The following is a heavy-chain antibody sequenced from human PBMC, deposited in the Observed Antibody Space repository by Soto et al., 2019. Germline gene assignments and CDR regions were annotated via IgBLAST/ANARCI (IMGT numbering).Heavy chain of an antibody. V-gene: IGHV1-2*04. D-gene: IGHD2-2*01. Sequence: GASVKVSCKGSGYTFTDYFMHRVRKAPGQRLEGMGWINPNSGETNYAQKFQGWVTMTRDTSISTAYMELSGLRSDDTAVYYCARAIGCNSPSCYRGYYYGMDVWGQGTTVTVSS. CDR1: GYTFTDYF. J-gene: IGHJ6*02. CDR2: INPNSGET. CDR3: ARAIGCNSPSCYRGYYYGMDV.